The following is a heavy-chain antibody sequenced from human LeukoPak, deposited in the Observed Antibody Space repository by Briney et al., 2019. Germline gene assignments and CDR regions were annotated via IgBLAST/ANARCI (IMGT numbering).Heavy chain of an antibody. CDR1: GGSISRNSYY. CDR2: IYYSGST. J-gene: IGHJ3*02. Sequence: SGTLSLTCTVSGGSISRNSYYWVWIRQPPGKGLEWIGSIYYSGSTYYNPSIKRRVTICVDTYKNQFSLMLSSVTAADTGVYWGDSRGYGWGHDIWGQGTMVTVSS. V-gene: IGHV4-39*01. D-gene: IGHD3-22*01. CDR3: DSRGYGWGHDI.